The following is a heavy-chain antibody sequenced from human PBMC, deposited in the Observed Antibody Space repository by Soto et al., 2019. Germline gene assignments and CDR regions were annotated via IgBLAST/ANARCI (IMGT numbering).Heavy chain of an antibody. J-gene: IGHJ4*02. Sequence: SETLSLTCTVSGDSISTCYWSWIRQPPGKGLEWIGYIYYSGSTNYNPSLKSRVTISVDTSKNQFFLNVTSVTAADTAVYYCARVGSPIRSLDYWGQGTLVTVS. CDR3: ARVGSPIRSLDY. CDR2: IYYSGST. CDR1: GDSISTCY. D-gene: IGHD1-26*01. V-gene: IGHV4-59*01.